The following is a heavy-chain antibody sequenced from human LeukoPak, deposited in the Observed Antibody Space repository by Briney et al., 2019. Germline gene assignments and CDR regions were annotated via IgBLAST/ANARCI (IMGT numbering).Heavy chain of an antibody. CDR3: ARVTPGRYCSSTSCDPYYYYYGMDV. V-gene: IGHV1-18*01. J-gene: IGHJ6*02. D-gene: IGHD2-2*01. CDR2: ISAYNGNT. Sequence: ASVKVSCKASEYSFSSYGISWVRQAPGQGLEWMGWISAYNGNTHFAQKFQGRLIMTADASTNTAYMELRSLRSDDTAVYFCARVTPGRYCSSTSCDPYYYYYGMDVWGQGTTVTVSS. CDR1: EYSFSSYG.